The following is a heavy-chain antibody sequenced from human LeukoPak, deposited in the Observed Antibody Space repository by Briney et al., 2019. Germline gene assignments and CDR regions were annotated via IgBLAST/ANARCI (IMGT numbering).Heavy chain of an antibody. Sequence: ASVKVSCKASGSTFTSYDINWVRQANGQGLEWMWWMNPNSDDTGYAPRLQGTVTMTRDTFISTAYMELSSLRSEDTAVYYCARCPYGTGSHFDFWGQGTLVTVSS. CDR1: GSTFTSYD. CDR2: MNPNSDDT. CDR3: ARCPYGTGSHFDF. D-gene: IGHD3-10*01. J-gene: IGHJ4*02. V-gene: IGHV1-8*02.